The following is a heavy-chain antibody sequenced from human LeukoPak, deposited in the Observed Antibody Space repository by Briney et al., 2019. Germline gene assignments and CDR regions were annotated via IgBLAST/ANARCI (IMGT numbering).Heavy chain of an antibody. J-gene: IGHJ6*02. CDR1: GGSVSSGSYY. CDR2: IYYSGNT. D-gene: IGHD1-26*01. Sequence: PSETLSLTCSVSGGSVSSGSYYWSWIRQPPGKGLEWIGDIYYSGNTNYNPSLKSRVTISVDTSKNQFSLKLSSVTAADTAVYYCARDSQHLSVGAPYYYYGMDVWGQGTTVTVSS. V-gene: IGHV4-61*01. CDR3: ARDSQHLSVGAPYYYYGMDV.